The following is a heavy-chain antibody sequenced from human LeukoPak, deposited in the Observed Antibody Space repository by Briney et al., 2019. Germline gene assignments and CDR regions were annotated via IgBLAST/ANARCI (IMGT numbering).Heavy chain of an antibody. CDR2: IYYSGST. V-gene: IGHV4-31*03. CDR1: GGSISSGGYY. Sequence: SETLSLTCTVSGGSISSGGYYWSWIRQHPGKGLEWIGYIYYSGSTYYNPSLKSRVTISVDTSKNQSSLKLSSVTAADTAVYYCARESNYYDSSGYYGEYYFDYWGQGTLVTVSS. CDR3: ARESNYYDSSGYYGEYYFDY. D-gene: IGHD3-22*01. J-gene: IGHJ4*02.